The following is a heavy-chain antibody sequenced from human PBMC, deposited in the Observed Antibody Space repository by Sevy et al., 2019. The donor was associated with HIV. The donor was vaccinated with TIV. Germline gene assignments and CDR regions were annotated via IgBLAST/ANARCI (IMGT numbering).Heavy chain of an antibody. CDR1: GYTFTSYY. Sequence: ASVKVSCKASGYTFTSYYMHWVRQAPGQGLEWMGIINPSGGSTSYAQKFQGRVTMTRDTSTSTVYMELSSLRSEDTAVYYCAREAGATTLYYYYGMDVWGQGTTVTVSS. CDR3: AREAGATTLYYYYGMDV. D-gene: IGHD1-26*01. V-gene: IGHV1-46*01. CDR2: INPSGGST. J-gene: IGHJ6*02.